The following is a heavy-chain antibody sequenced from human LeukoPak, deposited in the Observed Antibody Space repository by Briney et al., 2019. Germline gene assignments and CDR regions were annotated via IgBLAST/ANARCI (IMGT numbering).Heavy chain of an antibody. CDR2: INTNTGNP. CDR3: ATTSYYDILTGYAYYFDY. J-gene: IGHJ4*02. D-gene: IGHD3-9*01. V-gene: IGHV7-4-1*02. CDR1: GYTVTSYA. Sequence: RASVKVSCKASGYTVTSYAMNWVRQAPGQGLEWMGWINTNTGNPTYAQGFTGRFVFSLDTSVSTAYLQISSLKAEDTAVYYCATTSYYDILTGYAYYFDYWGQGTLVTVSS.